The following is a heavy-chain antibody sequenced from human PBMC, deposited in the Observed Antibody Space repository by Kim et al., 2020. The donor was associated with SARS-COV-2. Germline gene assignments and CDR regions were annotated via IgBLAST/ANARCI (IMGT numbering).Heavy chain of an antibody. Sequence: ADSVKGRFTISRDNAKNSLYLQMNSLRAEDTALYYCAKANSSSWSYYFDYWGQGTLVTVSS. J-gene: IGHJ4*02. V-gene: IGHV3-9*01. CDR3: AKANSSSWSYYFDY. D-gene: IGHD6-13*01.